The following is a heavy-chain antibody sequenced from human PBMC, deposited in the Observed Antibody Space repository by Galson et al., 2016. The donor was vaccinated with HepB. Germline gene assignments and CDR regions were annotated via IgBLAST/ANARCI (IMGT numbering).Heavy chain of an antibody. CDR3: ARDFDPDYDILFGYSKYDH. CDR2: ISAYNGNT. D-gene: IGHD3-9*01. CDR1: GYSFASHG. J-gene: IGHJ4*02. Sequence: SVKVSCKASGYSFASHGISWVRQAPGQGLEWVGWISAYNGNTNHAEKFQGRLSMTTDTSTSTAYMDLRSLRSDDTAVYYCARDFDPDYDILFGYSKYDHWGQGTLVTVSS. V-gene: IGHV1-18*01.